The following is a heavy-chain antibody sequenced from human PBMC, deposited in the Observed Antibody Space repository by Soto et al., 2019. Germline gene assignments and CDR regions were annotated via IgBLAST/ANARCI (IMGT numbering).Heavy chain of an antibody. Sequence: GESLRLSCTAYGFTFGDYAMSWFRQAPGKGLEWVGFIRSKAYGGTTEYDASVKGRFTISRDDSKRIAYLQMNSLKTEDTAVYYCTREGQRWLQLLTGYWGQGTLVTVSS. J-gene: IGHJ4*02. CDR3: TREGQRWLQLLTGY. V-gene: IGHV3-49*03. CDR1: GFTFGDYA. D-gene: IGHD1-1*01. CDR2: IRSKAYGGTT.